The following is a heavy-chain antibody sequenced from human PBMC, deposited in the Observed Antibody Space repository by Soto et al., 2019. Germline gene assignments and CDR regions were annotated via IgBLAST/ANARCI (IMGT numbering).Heavy chain of an antibody. V-gene: IGHV4-59*04. J-gene: IGHJ3*01. D-gene: IGHD3-10*01. CDR2: IYHSGST. Sequence: SETLSLTCTVSGGSISSYYWSWIRQPPGKGLEWIGYIYHSGSTYYNPSLKSRITISPDTSKNQFSLQLNSVTPEDTAVYYCATETAVVRGVRNAFDFWGQGTLVTVSS. CDR1: GGSISSYY. CDR3: ATETAVVRGVRNAFDF.